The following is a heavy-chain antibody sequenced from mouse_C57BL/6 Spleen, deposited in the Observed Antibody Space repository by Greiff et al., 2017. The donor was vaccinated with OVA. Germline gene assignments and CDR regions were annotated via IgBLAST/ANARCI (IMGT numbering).Heavy chain of an antibody. J-gene: IGHJ3*01. CDR1: GFTFSSYC. CDR2: ISSGGSYP. CDR3: ARHWGGNYSLFAY. Sequence: EVKLMESGGDLVKPGGSLKLSCAASGFTFSSYCMSWVRQTPDKRLEWVATISSGGSYPYYPDSVKGRFTISRDNTKNTLYLQMSSLKSEDTAMYYCARHWGGNYSLFAYWGQGTLVTVSA. D-gene: IGHD2-1*01. V-gene: IGHV5-6*01.